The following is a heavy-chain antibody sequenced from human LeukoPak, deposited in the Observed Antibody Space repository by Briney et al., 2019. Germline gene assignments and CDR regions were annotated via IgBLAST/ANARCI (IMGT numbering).Heavy chain of an antibody. V-gene: IGHV3-43*01. Sequence: GGSLRLSCAASGFTFHDYTMHWVRQAPGKGLEWVSLISWDGGSTYYADSVKGRFTISRDNSKNSLYLQMNSLRTEDTALYYCARGGYYYDSSGYYYDYWGQGTLVTVSS. CDR1: GFTFHDYT. J-gene: IGHJ4*02. D-gene: IGHD3-22*01. CDR2: ISWDGGST. CDR3: ARGGYYYDSSGYYYDY.